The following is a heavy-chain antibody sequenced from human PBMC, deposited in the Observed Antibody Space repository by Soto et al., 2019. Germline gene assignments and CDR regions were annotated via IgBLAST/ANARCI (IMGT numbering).Heavy chain of an antibody. CDR3: AKWTNITMIVVVMPGAFDI. CDR1: GFTVTGNY. D-gene: IGHD3-22*01. CDR2: IFTGGTT. V-gene: IGHV3-53*01. Sequence: PGGSLRLSCAASGFTVTGNYMSWVRQAPGKGLEWVSLIFTGGTTYYADSVKGRFTISRDNSKNTLYLQMNSLRAEDTAVYYCAKWTNITMIVVVMPGAFDIWGQGTMVTVSS. J-gene: IGHJ3*02.